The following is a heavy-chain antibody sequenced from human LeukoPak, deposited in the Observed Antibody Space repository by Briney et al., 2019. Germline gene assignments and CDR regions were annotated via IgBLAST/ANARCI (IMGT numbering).Heavy chain of an antibody. CDR2: INTNTGNP. V-gene: IGHV7-4-1*02. D-gene: IGHD5-24*01. CDR1: GYTFTSCA. CDR3: ARDYQRWLQYRLGY. J-gene: IGHJ4*02. Sequence: GASVKVSCKASGYTFTSCAMNWVRQAPGQGLGWMRWINTNTGNPTYAQGFTGRFVFSLDTSVSTAYLQISSLKAEDTAVYYCARDYQRWLQYRLGYWGQGTLVTVSS.